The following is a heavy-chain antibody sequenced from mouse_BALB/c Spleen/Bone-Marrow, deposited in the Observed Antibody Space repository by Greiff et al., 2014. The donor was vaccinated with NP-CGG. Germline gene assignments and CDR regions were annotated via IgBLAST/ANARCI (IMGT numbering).Heavy chain of an antibody. D-gene: IGHD1-1*01. CDR2: IDPANGNT. Sequence: EVQLQQSEAALVKPGASVKSSCTASGFNIKDTYMHWVKQRPEQGLEWIGRIDPANGNTKYDPKFQGKATITADTSSNTAYLQLSSLTSEDTAVYYCANYYYGSHFDYWGQGTTLTVSS. V-gene: IGHV14-3*02. J-gene: IGHJ2*01. CDR1: GFNIKDTY. CDR3: ANYYYGSHFDY.